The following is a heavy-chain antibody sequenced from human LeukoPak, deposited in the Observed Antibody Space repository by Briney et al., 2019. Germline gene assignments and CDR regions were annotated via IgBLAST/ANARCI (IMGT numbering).Heavy chain of an antibody. CDR3: ARGRGGYTHFDY. D-gene: IGHD3-22*01. Sequence: GGSLRLSCAASGFTFSSYSMTWVRQAPGKGPEWISYINYSSATIYYADSVKGRFTISRDNAKNSLYLQMNSLRDEVTAVYYCARGRGGYTHFDYWGQGTLVTVSS. CDR1: GFTFSSYS. J-gene: IGHJ4*02. CDR2: INYSSATI. V-gene: IGHV3-48*02.